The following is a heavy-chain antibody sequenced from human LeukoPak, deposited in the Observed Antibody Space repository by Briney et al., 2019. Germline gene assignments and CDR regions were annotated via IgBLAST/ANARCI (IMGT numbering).Heavy chain of an antibody. J-gene: IGHJ4*02. CDR1: LFTFGTYW. Sequence: PGGSLRLSCAASLFTFGTYWMSWVRQAPGKVLEWVANINQDGSERYLADSLKGRFTVSRDNAKKSLYLEMKSLRAGDTAVYYCARVMAARSFYFDHWGQGTLVTVSS. CDR3: ARVMAARSFYFDH. CDR2: INQDGSER. D-gene: IGHD3-16*02. V-gene: IGHV3-7*01.